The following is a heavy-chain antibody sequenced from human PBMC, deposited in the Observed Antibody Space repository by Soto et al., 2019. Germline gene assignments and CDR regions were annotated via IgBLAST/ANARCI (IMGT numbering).Heavy chain of an antibody. Sequence: SVKVSCKASGGTFSSYTISWVRQAPGQGLEWMGRIIPILGIANYAQKFQGRVTITADKSTSTAYMELSSLRSEDTAVYYCAKCRGDGYNFLCAFDIWGQGTMVTVSS. CDR3: AKCRGDGYNFLCAFDI. CDR2: IIPILGIA. CDR1: GGTFSSYT. V-gene: IGHV1-69*02. J-gene: IGHJ3*02. D-gene: IGHD5-12*01.